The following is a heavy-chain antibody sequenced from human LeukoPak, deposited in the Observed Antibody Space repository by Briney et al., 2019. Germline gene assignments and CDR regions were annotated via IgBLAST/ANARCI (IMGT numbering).Heavy chain of an antibody. CDR2: INPNSGGT. CDR1: GYTFTGYY. CDR3: AIQPWGSGNNWYFDL. D-gene: IGHD7-27*01. Sequence: ASVRVSCKPSGYTFTGYYIHWVRQAPGQGLEWMGWINPNSGGTDYAQKFQGRVTMTRDTSISTAYMELSSLRSDDTAVYYCAIQPWGSGNNWYFDLWGRGTLVTVSS. V-gene: IGHV1-2*02. J-gene: IGHJ2*01.